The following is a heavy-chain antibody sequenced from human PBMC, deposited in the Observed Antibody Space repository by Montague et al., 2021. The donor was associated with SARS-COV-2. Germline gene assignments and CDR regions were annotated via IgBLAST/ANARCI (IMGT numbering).Heavy chain of an antibody. CDR1: GGSFSGHY. J-gene: IGHJ4*03. Sequence: SETLSLTCAVYGGSFSGHYWSWIRQPPRKGQDWIGEINHSGSTNSNPSLKSRVTISVDTSKNQFSLKLSSVTAADTAVYYCARAQNTCFIANCVNYFDVWGLGALVTVSS. V-gene: IGHV4-34*01. D-gene: IGHD1-1*01. CDR3: ARAQNTCFIANCVNYFDV. CDR2: INHSGST.